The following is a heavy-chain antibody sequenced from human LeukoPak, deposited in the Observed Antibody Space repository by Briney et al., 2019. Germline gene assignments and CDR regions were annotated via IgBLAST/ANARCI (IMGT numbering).Heavy chain of an antibody. V-gene: IGHV3-11*01. D-gene: IGHD3-10*01. J-gene: IGHJ4*02. CDR3: ARDPYGSEFDY. Sequence: PGGSLRLSCAASGFTFSDYYLSWVRQAPRQGPDWVSYISSSGSTIYYADSVKGRFTISRDNAKNSLYLQMNSLRAEDTAVYYCARDPYGSEFDYWGQGTLVTVSS. CDR1: GFTFSDYY. CDR2: ISSSGSTI.